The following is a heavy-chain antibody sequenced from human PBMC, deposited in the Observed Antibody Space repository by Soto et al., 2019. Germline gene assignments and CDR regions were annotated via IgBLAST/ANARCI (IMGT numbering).Heavy chain of an antibody. CDR3: TKAIYTGDECYVPDY. CDR2: ISGSGGSP. V-gene: IGHV3-23*01. Sequence: EVQVLESGGGLVQPGGSLRLSCAAAGFTFSSYTMAWVRQAQEKGLEWVSSISGSGGSPYYADSVQGRFTISRDNYKNPVSLQMPSLRADDTAPYHCTKAIYTGDECYVPDYWCHGTLVLVSS. D-gene: IGHD2-8*02. J-gene: IGHJ4*01. CDR1: GFTFSSYT.